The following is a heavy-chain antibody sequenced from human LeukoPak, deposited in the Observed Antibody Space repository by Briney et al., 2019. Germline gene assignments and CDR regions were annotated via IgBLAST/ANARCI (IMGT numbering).Heavy chain of an antibody. CDR3: ALPYTSSWAAFEI. V-gene: IGHV2-5*08. D-gene: IGHD6-13*01. CDR1: GDSISSYYW. CDR2: IYWDDDK. Sequence: TLSLTCTVSGDSISSYYWSWIRQPPGKALECLALIYWDDDKRYSPSLKSRVTITRDTSKNQVVLTMTNMAPIDAGTYCCALPYTSSWAAFEIWGQGTRVTVSS. J-gene: IGHJ3*02.